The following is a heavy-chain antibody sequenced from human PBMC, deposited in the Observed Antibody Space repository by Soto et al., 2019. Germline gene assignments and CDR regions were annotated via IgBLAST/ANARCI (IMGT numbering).Heavy chain of an antibody. V-gene: IGHV4-59*01. D-gene: IGHD2-15*01. CDR3: ARGGGLRYFDL. CDR1: GGSISSYY. J-gene: IGHJ2*01. Sequence: SETLSLTCTVSGGSISSYYWSWIRQPPGKGLEWIGYIYYSGSTNYNPSLNSRVTISVDTSKNQFSLKLSSVTAADTAVYYCARGGGLRYFDLWGRGTLVTVSS. CDR2: IYYSGST.